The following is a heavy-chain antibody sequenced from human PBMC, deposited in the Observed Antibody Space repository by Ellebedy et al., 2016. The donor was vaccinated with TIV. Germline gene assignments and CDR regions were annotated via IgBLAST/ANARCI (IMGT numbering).Heavy chain of an antibody. J-gene: IGHJ4*02. V-gene: IGHV4-34*01. Sequence: MPSDTLSLTCPVYGGSFRGNHWSWIRQPPGKGLDWIGEITHSGSTNYNPSLKSRVTISVDTSKNQFSLNLSSVTAADTAVYYCARGLARDYWGQGTLVTVSS. CDR1: GGSFRGNH. CDR2: ITHSGST. CDR3: ARGLARDY.